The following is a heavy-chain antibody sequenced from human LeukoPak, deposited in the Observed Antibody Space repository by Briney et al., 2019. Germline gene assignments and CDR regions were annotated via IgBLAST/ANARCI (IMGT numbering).Heavy chain of an antibody. CDR2: INHSGST. Sequence: PSETQTLTCAVYGGSFIDYVWSSTRQPPGKGLEWIGDINHSGSTNYNPSLESRVTISEDMSKNQFSLKLRSVTAADTAVYYCARGSGYGGNSVFGYWGQGTLVTVSS. D-gene: IGHD4-23*01. J-gene: IGHJ4*02. CDR3: ARGSGYGGNSVFGY. CDR1: GGSFIDYV. V-gene: IGHV4-34*01.